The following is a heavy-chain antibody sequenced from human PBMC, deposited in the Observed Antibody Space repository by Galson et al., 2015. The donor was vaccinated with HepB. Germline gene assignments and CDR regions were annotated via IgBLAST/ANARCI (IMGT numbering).Heavy chain of an antibody. CDR3: ARDVHYCSSTSCYRYYFDY. CDR1: GYTFTSYG. D-gene: IGHD2-2*01. J-gene: IGHJ4*02. V-gene: IGHV1-18*04. CDR2: ISAYNGNT. Sequence: SVKVSCKASGYTFTSYGISWVRQAPGQGLEWMGWISAYNGNTNYAQKLQGRVTMTTDTSTSTAYMELRSLRSDDTAVYYCARDVHYCSSTSCYRYYFDYWAREPWSPSPQ.